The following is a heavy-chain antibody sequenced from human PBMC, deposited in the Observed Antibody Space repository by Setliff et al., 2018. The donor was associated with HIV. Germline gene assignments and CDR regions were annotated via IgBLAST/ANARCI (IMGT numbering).Heavy chain of an antibody. V-gene: IGHV4-34*01. D-gene: IGHD6-13*01. CDR1: GGSFSSYY. Sequence: SETLSLTCAVYGGSFSSYYWNWIRQSPGKGLEWIGEINHVGSTNYNSSLKSRITISVDTSKNQFSLKLNSVIAADTAVYYCARGLRSSSWYGDKYFYYMDVWGKGTTVTVSS. J-gene: IGHJ6*04. CDR2: INHVGST. CDR3: ARGLRSSSWYGDKYFYYMDV.